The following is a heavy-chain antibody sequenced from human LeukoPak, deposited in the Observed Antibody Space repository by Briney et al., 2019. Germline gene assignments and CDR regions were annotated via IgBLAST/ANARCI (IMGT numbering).Heavy chain of an antibody. J-gene: IGHJ5*02. CDR2: INTNTGTP. Sequence: ASVKVSCKARYSFAANAVNWVRQAPGQGLEWMGWINTNTGTPMYAQGITGRFVFSLDTSVITAYLQISSLKAEDTAVYYCATGDWFDPWGQGTLVIVSS. CDR3: ATGDWFDP. CDR1: YSFAANA. V-gene: IGHV7-4-1*02.